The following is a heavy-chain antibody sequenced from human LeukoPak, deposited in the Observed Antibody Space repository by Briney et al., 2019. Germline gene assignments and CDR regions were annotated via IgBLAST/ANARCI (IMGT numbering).Heavy chain of an antibody. V-gene: IGHV3-53*01. CDR2: IYTGGST. CDR3: ARDRGWGYSDY. D-gene: IGHD2-15*01. J-gene: IGHJ4*02. CDR1: GFTVSSNY. Sequence: GGSLRLSCAVSGFTVSSNYMGWVRQAPGKGLEWVSVIYTGGSTYYADSVKGRFTISRDNSKNTLYLQMNSLRAEDTAVYYCARDRGWGYSDYWGQGTLVTVSS.